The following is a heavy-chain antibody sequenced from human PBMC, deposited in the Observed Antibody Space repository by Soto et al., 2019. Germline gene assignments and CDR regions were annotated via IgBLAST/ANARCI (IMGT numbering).Heavy chain of an antibody. J-gene: IGHJ4*02. CDR3: ARGLQYGGNSAY. V-gene: IGHV4-38-2*01. Sequence: SETLSLTCGVSGYSISSGYYWGWIRQPPGKGLEWIASIFHSGSAYYNPSLKSRVTISVDTSKNQFSLKLSSVTAADTAVYYCARGLQYGGNSAYWGQGTLVTVSS. D-gene: IGHD2-21*02. CDR2: IFHSGSA. CDR1: GYSISSGYY.